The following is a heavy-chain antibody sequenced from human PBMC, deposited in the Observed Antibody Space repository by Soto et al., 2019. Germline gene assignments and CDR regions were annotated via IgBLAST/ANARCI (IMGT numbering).Heavy chain of an antibody. D-gene: IGHD3-16*01. Sequence: ASVKVSCKASGGTFSSYAISWVRQAPGQRLEWMGWIIAGNGNTNYSQKFQGRVTITTDTSTSTAYMDLGSLTSDDTAVYYRAMVDNYVTPTPQDVWGQGTTVTVSS. CDR3: AMVDNYVTPTPQDV. CDR1: GGTFSSYA. CDR2: IIAGNGNT. V-gene: IGHV1-18*01. J-gene: IGHJ6*02.